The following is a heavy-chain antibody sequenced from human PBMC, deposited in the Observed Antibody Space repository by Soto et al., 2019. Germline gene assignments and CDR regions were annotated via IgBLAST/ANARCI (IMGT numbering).Heavy chain of an antibody. CDR1: GGTFSSYA. D-gene: IGHD6-19*01. CDR2: IIPIFGTA. V-gene: IGHV1-69*06. Sequence: QVQLVQSGAEVKKPGSSVKVSCKASGGTFSSYAISWVRQAPGQGLEWMGGIIPIFGTANYAQKFQGRVTITADKSTSTAYMELRSLRSEDTAVYYCARERYSSGWYYYGMDVWGQGTTVTVSS. J-gene: IGHJ6*02. CDR3: ARERYSSGWYYYGMDV.